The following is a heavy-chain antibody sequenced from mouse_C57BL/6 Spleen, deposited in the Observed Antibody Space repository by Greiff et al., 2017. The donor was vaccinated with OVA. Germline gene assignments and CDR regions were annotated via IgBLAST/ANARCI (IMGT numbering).Heavy chain of an antibody. V-gene: IGHV5-16*01. CDR2: INYDGSST. CDR3: ARVGDGYYLDY. CDR1: GFTFSDYY. D-gene: IGHD2-3*01. Sequence: EVQLVESEGGLVQPGSSMKLSCTASGFTFSDYYMAWVRQVPEKGLEWVANINYDGSSTYYLDSLKSRFIISRDNAKNILYLQMSSLKSEDTATYYCARVGDGYYLDYWGQGTTLTVSS. J-gene: IGHJ2*01.